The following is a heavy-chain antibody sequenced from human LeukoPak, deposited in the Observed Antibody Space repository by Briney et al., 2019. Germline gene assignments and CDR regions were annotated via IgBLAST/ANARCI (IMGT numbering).Heavy chain of an antibody. D-gene: IGHD1-26*01. CDR1: GLTFGIHY. J-gene: IGHJ4*02. Sequence: GRSQRLSCAASGLTFGIHYMGSVRPAPGRGPEWISYISWNGGDMAYADSVKGRFTIYRDNAKNFLNPQMNSLRVQYTAVYDCVGQEGRASGQGGQGTL. CDR2: ISWNGGDM. CDR3: VGQEGRASGQ. V-gene: IGHV3/OR16-9*01.